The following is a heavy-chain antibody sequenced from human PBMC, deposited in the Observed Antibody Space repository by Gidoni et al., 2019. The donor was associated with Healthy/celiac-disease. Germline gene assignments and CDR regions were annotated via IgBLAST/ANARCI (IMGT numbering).Heavy chain of an antibody. CDR2: ISYDGSNK. V-gene: IGHV3-30*18. CDR3: AKDHCTNGVCYKGYYGMDV. D-gene: IGHD2-8*01. J-gene: IGHJ6*02. CDR1: GFTFSSYG. Sequence: QVQLVESGGGVVQPGRSLRLSCAASGFTFSSYGMHWVRQAPGKGLAWVAVISYDGSNKYYADSVKGRFTISRDNSKNTLYLQMNSLRAEDTAVYYCAKDHCTNGVCYKGYYGMDVWGQGTTVTVSS.